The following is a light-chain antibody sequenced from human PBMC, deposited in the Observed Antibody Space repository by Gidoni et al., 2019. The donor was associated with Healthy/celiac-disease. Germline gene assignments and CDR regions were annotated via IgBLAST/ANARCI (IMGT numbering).Light chain of an antibody. CDR3: QSYDSSLSVSYV. Sequence: QSVLTQPPSLSGAPGQGVTISCTGSSSNIGAGYDVHWYQQLPGTAPKLLIYANINRPSGVPDRFSGSKSGTSASLAITGLQAEDEADFYCQSYDSSLSVSYVFGTGTKVTVL. V-gene: IGLV1-40*01. J-gene: IGLJ1*01. CDR2: ANI. CDR1: SSNIGAGYD.